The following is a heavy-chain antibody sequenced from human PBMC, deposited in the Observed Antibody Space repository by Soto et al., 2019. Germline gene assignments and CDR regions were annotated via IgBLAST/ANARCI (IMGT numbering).Heavy chain of an antibody. V-gene: IGHV1-8*01. CDR1: GYTFTSYD. J-gene: IGHJ4*02. CDR2: MNPNSGNT. D-gene: IGHD3-22*01. CDR3: AAASYYYDSSGYYYAPYFDY. Sequence: ASVKVSCKASGYTFTSYDINWVRQATGQGLEWIGWMNPNSGNTGYAQKFQGRVTMTRNTSISTAYMELSSLRSEDTAVYYCAAASYYYDSSGYYYAPYFDYWGQGTLVTVSS.